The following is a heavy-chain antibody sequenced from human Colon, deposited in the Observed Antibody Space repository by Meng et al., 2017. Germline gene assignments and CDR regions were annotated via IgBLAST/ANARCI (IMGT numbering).Heavy chain of an antibody. V-gene: IGHV4-4*02. D-gene: IGHD3-22*01. CDR3: ARDFHSTMTVFDS. CDR1: CGSISNGNW. CDR2: IFHAGNT. J-gene: IGHJ4*02. Sequence: QEALPEAGAGRVKASGTLSLTCAVSCGSISNGNWWSWVRQPPGKGLEWIGEIFHAGNTNYNPSLKSRVTMSLDKSKNQFSLTLTSVTAADTAVYYCARDFHSTMTVFDSWGQGTLVTVSS.